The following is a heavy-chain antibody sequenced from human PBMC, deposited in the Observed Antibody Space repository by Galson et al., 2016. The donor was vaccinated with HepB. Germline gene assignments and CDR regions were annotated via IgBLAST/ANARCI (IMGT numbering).Heavy chain of an antibody. CDR2: INSNGGTT. CDR1: GFTFITYA. D-gene: IGHD2-21*02. J-gene: IGHJ6*02. Sequence: SLRLSCAASGFTFITYAMSWVRQAPGKGLEWVAAINSNGGTTYYADSVKGRFTISRDNAKKSVFLDMDSLRAEDTAVYFCARRGVVAAANYYNGFDVWGQGTTVTVSS. V-gene: IGHV3-23*01. CDR3: ARRGVVAAANYYNGFDV.